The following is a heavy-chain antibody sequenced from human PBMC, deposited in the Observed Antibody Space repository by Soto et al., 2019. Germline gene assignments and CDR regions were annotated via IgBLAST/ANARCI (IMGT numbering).Heavy chain of an antibody. D-gene: IGHD1-7*01. V-gene: IGHV6-1*01. CDR2: TYYRSKWYN. Sequence: PSQTLSLTCAISGDSVSSNSAAWNWIRQSPSRGLEWLGRTYYRSKWYNDYAVSVKSRITINLDTSKNQFSLQLNSVTPEDTAVYYCARELELRGYYYYGMDDWGQGTTVTVSS. CDR1: GDSVSSNSAA. CDR3: ARELELRGYYYYGMDD. J-gene: IGHJ6*02.